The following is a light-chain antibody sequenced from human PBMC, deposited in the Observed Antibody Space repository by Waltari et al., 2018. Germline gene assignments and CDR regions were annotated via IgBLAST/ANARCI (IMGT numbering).Light chain of an antibody. V-gene: IGKV3D-15*01. CDR2: GAS. CDR3: HQYNNWNS. J-gene: IGKJ2*03. Sequence: EVLLTPSPAPLSVPPGPSATLSCRASLSVGGNLAWYQQKPGQAPRLLIYGASTRATGIPARFSGSGSETDFTLTISGLESEDFALYFCHQYNNWNSFGQGTKLEIK. CDR1: LSVGGN.